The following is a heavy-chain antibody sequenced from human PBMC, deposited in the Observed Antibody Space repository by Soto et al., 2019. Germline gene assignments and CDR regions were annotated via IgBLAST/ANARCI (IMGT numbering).Heavy chain of an antibody. CDR1: GFAFSNYA. V-gene: IGHV3-23*01. D-gene: IGHD5-18*01. CDR2: ASMNDVSDIST. Sequence: EVQLLQSGGGLVQPGGSLRLSCAASGFAFSNYAMSWVRQAPGKGLEWVSGASMNDVSDISTYYVDSVKGRFTFSRDNDKNTIYLQMSSLRAADTAVDYCLKDRDTGMAESTGTFDVWGQGTMVIVSS. J-gene: IGHJ3*01. CDR3: LKDRDTGMAESTGTFDV.